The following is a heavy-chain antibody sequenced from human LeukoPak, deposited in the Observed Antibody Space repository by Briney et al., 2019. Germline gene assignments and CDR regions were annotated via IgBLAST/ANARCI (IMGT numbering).Heavy chain of an antibody. J-gene: IGHJ3*02. CDR2: IWSDGSSK. CDR1: GFTFTSYG. D-gene: IGHD6-13*01. Sequence: PGGSLRLSCAASGFTFTSYGMHWVRQAPGKGLEWVALIWSDGSSKYYADAEKGRFTLSRDNSKNTLYLQMHSLRAEDTAVYYCARDLPSSSSWYVAFDIWGQGALVTASS. CDR3: ARDLPSSSSWYVAFDI. V-gene: IGHV3-33*01.